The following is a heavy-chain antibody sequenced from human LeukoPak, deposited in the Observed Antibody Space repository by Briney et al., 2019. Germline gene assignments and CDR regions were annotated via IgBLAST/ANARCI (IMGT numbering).Heavy chain of an antibody. Sequence: EASVKVSCKASGYTFSGYYIHWVRRGPGQGLEWMGWINPNSGTNYAQNFQGRVTMTRDTSISTAYMELSRLRSDDTAVYYCAREEQHQRGRHFEYWGQGTLVTVSS. CDR3: AREEQHQRGRHFEY. D-gene: IGHD6-13*01. CDR1: GYTFSGYY. CDR2: INPNSGT. V-gene: IGHV1-2*02. J-gene: IGHJ4*02.